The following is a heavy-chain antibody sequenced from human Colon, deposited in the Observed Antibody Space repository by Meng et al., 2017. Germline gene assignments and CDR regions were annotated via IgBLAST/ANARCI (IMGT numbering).Heavy chain of an antibody. Sequence: HVHLDTSAPRLKSPGGSVNVHCNASAYSLSGYYMHWLRQVPGQGLERMGRINADSGGTNYAEKFQGRVTLTRDTSINTAYMEVTSLRSDDTAVYYCAKIHLGDSGLDYWGQGTLVTVSS. CDR3: AKIHLGDSGLDY. CDR2: INADSGGT. CDR1: AYSLSGYY. V-gene: IGHV1-2*06. D-gene: IGHD6-19*01. J-gene: IGHJ4*02.